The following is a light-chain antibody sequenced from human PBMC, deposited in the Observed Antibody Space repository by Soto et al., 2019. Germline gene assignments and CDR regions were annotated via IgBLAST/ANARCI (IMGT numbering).Light chain of an antibody. J-gene: IGKJ5*01. CDR3: QKFNTARLT. V-gene: IGKV1-27*01. Sequence: DIQMTQSPSSLSASVGDRVTSSCRASQDISVYLAWYQQKPGKVPKLLIYSASTLQSGVPSRFSGSGSGTDFTLTISSLQPEDVATYFCQKFNTARLTFGQGTRLEIK. CDR2: SAS. CDR1: QDISVY.